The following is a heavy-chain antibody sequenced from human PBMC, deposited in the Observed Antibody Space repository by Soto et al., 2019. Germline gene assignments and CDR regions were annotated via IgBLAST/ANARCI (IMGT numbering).Heavy chain of an antibody. Sequence: GGSLRLSCAAPGFTFSSYDMSWVRQAPGKGLEWVSAISGSGGSTYYADSVKGRFTISRDNSKNTLYLQMNSLRAEDTAVYYCAIYVSWGAGQYNGYDFLGWFYSW. V-gene: IGHV3-23*01. CDR3: AIYVSWGAGQYNGYDFLGWFYS. CDR2: ISGSGGST. CDR1: GFTFSSYD. J-gene: IGHJ5*01. D-gene: IGHD5-12*01.